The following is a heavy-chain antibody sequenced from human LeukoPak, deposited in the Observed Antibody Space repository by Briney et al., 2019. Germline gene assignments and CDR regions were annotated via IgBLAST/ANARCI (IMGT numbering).Heavy chain of an antibody. CDR2: ISYDGSNK. CDR3: ARTDGGRYYFDY. CDR1: GFTFSSYA. D-gene: IGHD3-16*01. Sequence: PGRSLRLSCAASGFTFSSYAMHWVRQAPGKGLEWVAVISYDGSNKYYADSVRGRFTISRDNSKNTLYLQMNSLRAEDTAVYYCARTDGGRYYFDYWGQGTLVTVSS. V-gene: IGHV3-30-3*01. J-gene: IGHJ4*02.